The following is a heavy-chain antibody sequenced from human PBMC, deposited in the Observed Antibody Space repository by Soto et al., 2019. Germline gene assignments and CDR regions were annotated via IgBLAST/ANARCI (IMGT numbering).Heavy chain of an antibody. Sequence: SETLSLTCTVSGVSISSGGYYWSWIRKHPGKGLEWIGYIYYSGSTYYNPSLKSRVTISVDTSKNQFSLKLSSVTAADTAVYYCATGRYNWNYEYFDYWGQGTLVTVSS. CDR1: GVSISSGGYY. D-gene: IGHD1-7*01. CDR2: IYYSGST. CDR3: ATGRYNWNYEYFDY. V-gene: IGHV4-31*03. J-gene: IGHJ4*02.